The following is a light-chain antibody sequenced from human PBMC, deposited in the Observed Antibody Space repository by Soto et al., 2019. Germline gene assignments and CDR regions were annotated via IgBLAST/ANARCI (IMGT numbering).Light chain of an antibody. CDR3: ASYAPTNTVV. CDR1: SSDIGGYNY. CDR2: EVS. Sequence: QSALTQPPSASGSPGQSVTISCTGTSSDIGGYNYVSWYQHHPGKAPKLLIYEVSKRPSGVPDRFSGSKSGNTASLTFSWLQDADEADYLCASYAPTNTVVFGGGTKLTVL. V-gene: IGLV2-8*01. J-gene: IGLJ2*01.